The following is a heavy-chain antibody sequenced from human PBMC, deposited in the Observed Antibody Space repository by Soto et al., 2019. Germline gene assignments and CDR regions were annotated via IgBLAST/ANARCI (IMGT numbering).Heavy chain of an antibody. D-gene: IGHD5-18*01. V-gene: IGHV1-2*02. Sequence: ASVKVSCKASGYTFTGYYMHGVRQAPARGLEWMGWINPNSGGTNYAQKFQGRVTMTRDTSIRTAYMELSRLRSDDTAVYYCARAPRYTDMVIIDSSFDDWGQGTLVTVSS. J-gene: IGHJ4*02. CDR1: GYTFTGYY. CDR2: INPNSGGT. CDR3: ARAPRYTDMVIIDSSFDD.